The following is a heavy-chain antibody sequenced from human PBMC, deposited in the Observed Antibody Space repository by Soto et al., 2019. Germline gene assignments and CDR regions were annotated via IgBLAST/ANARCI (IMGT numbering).Heavy chain of an antibody. Sequence: PSETLSPTCTVSGGSISSYYWSWIRQPPGKGLEWIGYIYYSGSTNYNPSLKSRVTISVDTSKNQFSPKLSSVTAADTAVYYCARQQWLVLNAFDIWGQGTMVT. V-gene: IGHV4-59*01. J-gene: IGHJ3*02. CDR3: ARQQWLVLNAFDI. CDR2: IYYSGST. D-gene: IGHD6-19*01. CDR1: GGSISSYY.